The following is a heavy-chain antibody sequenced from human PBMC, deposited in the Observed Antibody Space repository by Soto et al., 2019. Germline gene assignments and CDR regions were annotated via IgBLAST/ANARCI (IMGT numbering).Heavy chain of an antibody. Sequence: GGSPRLSCAASGSTFSSYAMSWVRQAPGKGLEWVSAISGSGGSTYYADSVKGRFTISRDNSKNTLYLQMNSLRAEDTAVYYCAKDGGQEDYDYVWGNPDSWGQGTLVTVSS. V-gene: IGHV3-23*01. CDR2: ISGSGGST. J-gene: IGHJ5*01. D-gene: IGHD3-16*01. CDR3: AKDGGQEDYDYVWGNPDS. CDR1: GSTFSSYA.